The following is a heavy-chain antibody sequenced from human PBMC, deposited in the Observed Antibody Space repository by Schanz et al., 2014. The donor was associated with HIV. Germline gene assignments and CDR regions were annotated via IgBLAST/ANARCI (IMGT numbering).Heavy chain of an antibody. CDR3: AKDRNQYDSRYIGKGNYYYYYGMDV. CDR2: ISYDGVNK. J-gene: IGHJ6*02. D-gene: IGHD3-22*01. Sequence: VQMLESGGGVVQPGRSLRLSCAASGFNFNNYAMTWVRQAPGKGLEWVAVISYDGVNKHFADSVKGRLTISRDNSKNTVYLQAKSLRPEDTAVYYCAKDRNQYDSRYIGKGNYYYYYGMDVWGQGTTVTVSS. CDR1: GFNFNNYA. V-gene: IGHV3-30*18.